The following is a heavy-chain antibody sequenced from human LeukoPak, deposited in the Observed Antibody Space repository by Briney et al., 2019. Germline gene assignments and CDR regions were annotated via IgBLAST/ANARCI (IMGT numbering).Heavy chain of an antibody. D-gene: IGHD2-2*02. V-gene: IGHV3-7*01. J-gene: IGHJ6*03. CDR2: IKQDGSEK. CDR1: GFTFSSYW. Sequence: GGSLRLSCAASGFTFSSYWMSWVRQAPGKGLEWVANIKQDGSEKYYVDSVKGRFTISRDNAKYSLYLQMNSLRAEDTAVYYCARGRYCSSTSCYIPYYYYMDVWGKGTTVTVSS. CDR3: ARGRYCSSTSCYIPYYYYMDV.